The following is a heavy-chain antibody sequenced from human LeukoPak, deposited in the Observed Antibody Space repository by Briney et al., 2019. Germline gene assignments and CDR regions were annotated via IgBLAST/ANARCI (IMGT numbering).Heavy chain of an antibody. J-gene: IGHJ4*02. Sequence: PSETLSLTCAVYGGSFSGYYWSWIRQPPGKGLEWIGEINHSGSTNYNPSLKSRVTISVGTSKNQFSLKLSSVTAADTAVYYCARVKVLRYFDWYDYWGQGTLVTVSS. CDR2: INHSGST. CDR3: ARVKVLRYFDWYDY. V-gene: IGHV4-34*01. CDR1: GGSFSGYY. D-gene: IGHD3-9*01.